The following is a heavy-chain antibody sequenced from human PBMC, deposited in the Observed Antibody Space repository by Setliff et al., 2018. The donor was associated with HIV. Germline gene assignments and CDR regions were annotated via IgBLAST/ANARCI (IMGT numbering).Heavy chain of an antibody. CDR1: GGSIRSTSYY. V-gene: IGHV4-39*07. CDR2: IYYSGST. J-gene: IGHJ4*02. Sequence: SETLSLTCTVSGGSIRSTSYYWGWIRQPPGKGLEWIGSIYYSGSTYYNPSLKSRVTISVDLSEKQISLKLSSVTAADTAIYYCAIRSRLGGSSNYFDSWGQGALVTVSS. CDR3: AIRSRLGGSSNYFDS. D-gene: IGHD1-26*01.